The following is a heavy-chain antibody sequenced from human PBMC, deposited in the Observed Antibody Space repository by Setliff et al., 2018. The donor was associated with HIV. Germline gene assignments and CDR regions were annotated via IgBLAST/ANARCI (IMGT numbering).Heavy chain of an antibody. Sequence: LRLSCAASGFPFSGSAIHWVRRASGKGLEWVGRIKTQPSNYATAYGASMEGRFTISRDDSKSTAYLQLSSLKVDDTAMYYCAKDSSPSSSWPKWGDYWGQGTLVTVSS. CDR3: AKDSSPSSSWPKWGDY. CDR1: GFPFSGSA. D-gene: IGHD6-13*01. V-gene: IGHV3-73*01. CDR2: IKTQPSNYAT. J-gene: IGHJ4*02.